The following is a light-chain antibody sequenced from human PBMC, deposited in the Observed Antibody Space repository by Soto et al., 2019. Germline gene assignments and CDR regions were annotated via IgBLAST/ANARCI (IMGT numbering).Light chain of an antibody. CDR1: QSVSSSY. V-gene: IGKV3-20*01. J-gene: IGKJ4*01. CDR3: QQYGSSPGT. CDR2: NAF. Sequence: ESVFTQSPGTLSFSPRERTTPSFKASQSVSSSYLAWYQQKPGQAPRLLIYNAFNRATGIPDRFSGSGSGTDFTLTISRLEPEDFAVYYCQQYGSSPGTFGGGTKVDI.